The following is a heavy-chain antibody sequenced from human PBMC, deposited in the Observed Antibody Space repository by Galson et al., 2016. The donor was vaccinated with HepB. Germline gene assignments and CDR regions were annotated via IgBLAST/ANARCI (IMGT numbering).Heavy chain of an antibody. CDR3: ARDGYYYGSGSYGAATY. D-gene: IGHD3-10*01. J-gene: IGHJ4*02. Sequence: SLRLSCAASGFSFSSSAMHWVRQAPGKGLEWVAVISCHGSNKYYVDSVKGRFTISRDNSKNTLYLQMNSLRVEDTAMYYCARDGYYYGSGSYGAATYWGQGTPVTVSS. CDR2: ISCHGSNK. V-gene: IGHV3-30*04. CDR1: GFSFSSSA.